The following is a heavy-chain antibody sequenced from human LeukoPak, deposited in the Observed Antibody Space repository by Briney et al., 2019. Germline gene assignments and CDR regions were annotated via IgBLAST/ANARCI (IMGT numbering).Heavy chain of an antibody. CDR1: GGSISSSSYY. CDR3: ARDNPDCSSTSCYDY. J-gene: IGHJ4*02. D-gene: IGHD2-2*01. Sequence: PSETLSLTCTVSGGSISSSSYYWGWIRQPPGKGLEWIGSIYYSGSTYYNPSLKSRVTISVDTSKNQFSLKLSSVTAADTAVYYCARDNPDCSSTSCYDYWGQGTLVTVSS. CDR2: IYYSGST. V-gene: IGHV4-39*07.